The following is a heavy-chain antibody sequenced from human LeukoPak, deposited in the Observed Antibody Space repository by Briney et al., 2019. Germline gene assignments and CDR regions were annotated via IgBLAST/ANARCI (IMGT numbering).Heavy chain of an antibody. CDR3: ARSQVVVAATPVGWFDP. D-gene: IGHD2-15*01. J-gene: IGHJ5*02. CDR2: IYHSGST. CDR1: GYSISSGYY. Sequence: SETLSLTCTVSGYSISSGYYWGWIRQPPGKGLEWIGSIYHSGSTYYNPSLKSRVTISVDTSKNQFSLKLSSVTAADTAVYYCARSQVVVAATPVGWFDPWGQGTLVTVSS. V-gene: IGHV4-38-2*02.